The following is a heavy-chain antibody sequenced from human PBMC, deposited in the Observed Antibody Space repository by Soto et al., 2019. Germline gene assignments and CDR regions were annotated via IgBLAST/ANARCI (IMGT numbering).Heavy chain of an antibody. CDR3: VKVRGAYQVKFGLEV. CDR2: LDWNRGSV. CDR1: GFTFDDFA. J-gene: IGHJ6*02. V-gene: IGHV3-9*01. D-gene: IGHD2-2*01. Sequence: EVQLVESGGGLVQPGRSLRLSCAASGFTFDDFAMHWVRQAPGKGLEWLSGLDWNRGSVDYADSVKGRLTISRDNADKSLYLQMRTLRGEDTALYYCVKVRGAYQVKFGLEVLGQGTMVTVSS.